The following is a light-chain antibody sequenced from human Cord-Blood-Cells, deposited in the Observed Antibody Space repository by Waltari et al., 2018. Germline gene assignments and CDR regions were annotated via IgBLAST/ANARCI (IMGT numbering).Light chain of an antibody. CDR2: AAS. V-gene: IGKV1-39*01. CDR3: QQSYSTPFT. J-gene: IGKJ3*01. CDR1: QIISSY. Sequence: DIQMTQSPSSLSASVGDRVTITCRASQIISSYLNWYQKKPGKAPKLLIYAASSLQSGVPSRVSGSGSGTDFTLTISSLQPEDFATYYCQQSYSTPFTFGPGTKVDIK.